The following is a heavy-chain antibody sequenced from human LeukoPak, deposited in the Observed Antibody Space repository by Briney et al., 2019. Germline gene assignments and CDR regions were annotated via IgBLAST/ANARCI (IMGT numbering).Heavy chain of an antibody. J-gene: IGHJ3*02. CDR2: INAGNGNT. Sequence: ASVKVSCKASGYTFTSYAMHWVRQAPGQRLEWMGWINAGNGNTKYSQKFQGRVTITRDTSASTAYMEPSSLRSEDTAVYYCAKASEFDIVVVPAAIRDDAFDIWGQGTMVTVSS. V-gene: IGHV1-3*01. D-gene: IGHD2-2*02. CDR3: AKASEFDIVVVPAAIRDDAFDI. CDR1: GYTFTSYA.